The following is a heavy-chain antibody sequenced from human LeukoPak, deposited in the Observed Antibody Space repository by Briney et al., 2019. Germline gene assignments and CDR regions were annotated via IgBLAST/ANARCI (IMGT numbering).Heavy chain of an antibody. D-gene: IGHD3-9*01. CDR3: AKDSSYYDILTGYHNHFDY. Sequence: PGGSLRLSCAASGFTFSSYAMSWVRQAPGKGLEWVSAISGSGGSTYYADSVKGRFTISRDNSKNTLYLQMNSLRAEDTAVYYCAKDSSYYDILTGYHNHFDYWGQGTLVTVSS. CDR1: GFTFSSYA. CDR2: ISGSGGST. V-gene: IGHV3-23*01. J-gene: IGHJ4*02.